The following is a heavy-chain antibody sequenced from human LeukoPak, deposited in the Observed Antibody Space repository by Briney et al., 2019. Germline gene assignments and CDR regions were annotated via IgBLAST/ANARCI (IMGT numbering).Heavy chain of an antibody. CDR1: GFTFSSFA. D-gene: IGHD6-13*01. Sequence: PGGSLRLSCAASGFTFSSFAMNWVRQAPGKGLEWVSTMSGDATSTYYADSVKGRFTISRDNSKTTLFLQMNSLRAEDTAVYYCAKRTSGSSWYSPDYWGQGTLVTVSS. CDR2: MSGDATST. CDR3: AKRTSGSSWYSPDY. V-gene: IGHV3-23*01. J-gene: IGHJ4*02.